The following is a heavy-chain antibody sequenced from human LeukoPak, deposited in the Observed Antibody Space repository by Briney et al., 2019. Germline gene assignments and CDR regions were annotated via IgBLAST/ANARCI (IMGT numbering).Heavy chain of an antibody. CDR3: ARDEMTTIDY. Sequence: GGSLSLSCAASGFTFSSYSMNWVRQAPGKGLEWVSSISSSSSYIYYADSVKGRFTISRDNAKNSLYLQMNSLRAEDTAVYYCARDEMTTIDYWGQGTLVTVSS. CDR2: ISSSSSYI. V-gene: IGHV3-21*01. D-gene: IGHD5-24*01. J-gene: IGHJ4*02. CDR1: GFTFSSYS.